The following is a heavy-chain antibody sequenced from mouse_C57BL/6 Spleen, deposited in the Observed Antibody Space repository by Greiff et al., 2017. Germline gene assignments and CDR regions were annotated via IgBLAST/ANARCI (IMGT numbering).Heavy chain of an antibody. CDR2: IYPGSGST. J-gene: IGHJ2*01. CDR1: GYTFTSYW. D-gene: IGHD3-2*02. CDR3: ARGRSGYRDDD. Sequence: QVQLQQPGAELVKPGASVKMSCKASGYTFTSYWITWVKQRPGQGLEWIGDIYPGSGSTHYNETFKSKATLTVDTSSSTAYMQLSSLTSEDSAVYYCARGRSGYRDDDWGQGTTLTVSS. V-gene: IGHV1-55*01.